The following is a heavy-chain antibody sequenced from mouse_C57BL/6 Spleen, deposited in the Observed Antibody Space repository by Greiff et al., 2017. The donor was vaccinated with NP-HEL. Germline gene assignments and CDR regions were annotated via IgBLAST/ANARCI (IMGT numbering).Heavy chain of an antibody. Sequence: QVQLQQPGAELVKPGASVKLSCKASGYTFTSYWMQWVKQRPGQGLEWIGEIDPSDSYTNYNQKFKGKATLTVDTSSSTAYMQLSSLTSEDSAVYYCARSDYYGLYFDYWGQGTTLTVSS. CDR2: IDPSDSYT. CDR3: ARSDYYGLYFDY. J-gene: IGHJ2*01. D-gene: IGHD1-1*01. V-gene: IGHV1-50*01. CDR1: GYTFTSYW.